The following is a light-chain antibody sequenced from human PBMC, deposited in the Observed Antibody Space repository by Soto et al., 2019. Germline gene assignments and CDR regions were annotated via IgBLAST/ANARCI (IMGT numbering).Light chain of an antibody. Sequence: QSALTQPASVSGSPGQSITISCTGTSSDIGSYDYVSWYQQHPGKAPNLIIYEVTDRPSGVSNRFSGSKSGNTASLTISGLKAEDEADYYCSSFTSTSTRLFGSGTKLTVI. V-gene: IGLV2-14*01. CDR1: SSDIGSYDY. CDR2: EVT. J-gene: IGLJ1*01. CDR3: SSFTSTSTRL.